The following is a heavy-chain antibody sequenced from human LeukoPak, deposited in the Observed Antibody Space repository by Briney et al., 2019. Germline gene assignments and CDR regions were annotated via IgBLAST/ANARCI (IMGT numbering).Heavy chain of an antibody. V-gene: IGHV3-11*04. CDR3: VRHLAVVTPGD. CDR1: GLTFSDDY. D-gene: IGHD4-23*01. CDR2: ISSAGTTK. J-gene: IGHJ4*02. Sequence: AGGSLRLSCAGSGLTFSDDYMSWIRQAPGKGLEWLSYISSAGTTKFYADSLEGRFTISKDNAKNLLYLQLNSLRVEDTAVYYCVRHLAVVTPGDWGQGTLVTVSS.